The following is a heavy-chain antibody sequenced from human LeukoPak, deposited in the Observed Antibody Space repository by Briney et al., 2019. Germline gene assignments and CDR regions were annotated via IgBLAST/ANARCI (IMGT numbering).Heavy chain of an antibody. Sequence: QPGGSLRLSCAASGFTFSSYWMSWVRQAPGKGLEWVANIKEDGSEKYYVDSLKGRFTISRDNVKNSLYLQINSLRAEDTAVYYCGGDSFETDIDYWGQGTLVTVSS. V-gene: IGHV3-7*01. CDR3: GGDSFETDIDY. J-gene: IGHJ4*02. CDR1: GFTFSSYW. D-gene: IGHD1-14*01. CDR2: IKEDGSEK.